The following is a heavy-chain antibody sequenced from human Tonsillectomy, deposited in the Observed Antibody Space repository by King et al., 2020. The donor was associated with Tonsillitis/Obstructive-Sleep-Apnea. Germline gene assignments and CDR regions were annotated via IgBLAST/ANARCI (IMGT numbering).Heavy chain of an antibody. CDR2: ISAYNGNT. Sequence: QLVQSGAEVKKPGASVKVSCKASGYTFTSYGISWVRQAPGQGLEWMGWISAYNGNTNYAQKLQGRVTMTTDTSTSTAYMELRSLRSDDTAVYYCARGPYDFWSGSLGYYYMDVWGKGTTVTVSS. D-gene: IGHD3-3*01. CDR3: ARGPYDFWSGSLGYYYMDV. J-gene: IGHJ6*03. V-gene: IGHV1-18*01. CDR1: GYTFTSYG.